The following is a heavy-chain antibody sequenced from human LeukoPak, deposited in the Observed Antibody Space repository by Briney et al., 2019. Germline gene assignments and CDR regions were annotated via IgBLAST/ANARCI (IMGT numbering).Heavy chain of an antibody. CDR3: ARGRYCGGDCYSSFDY. CDR2: IIPIFGTA. D-gene: IGHD2-21*02. CDR1: GGTFSSYA. J-gene: IGHJ4*02. Sequence: ASVKVSCKASGGTFSSYAISWVRQTPGQGLEWMGGIIPIFGTANYAQKFQGRVTITADESTSTAYMELSSLRSEDTAVYYCARGRYCGGDCYSSFDYWGQGTLVTVSS. V-gene: IGHV1-69*13.